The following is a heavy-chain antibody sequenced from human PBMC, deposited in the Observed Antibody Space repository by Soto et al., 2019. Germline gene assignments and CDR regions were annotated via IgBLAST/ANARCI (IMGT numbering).Heavy chain of an antibody. CDR3: AKDGPRDYYYYGMDV. CDR2: ISYDGSKE. CDR1: GFTFSSYG. Sequence: QVQLVESGGGVVQPGRSLRLSCSASGFTFSSYGMHWVRQAPGKGLEWVAVISYDGSKEYYADPMKGRFTISRDNTKNTLYLQMNSLRAEDTAVYYCAKDGPRDYYYYGMDVWGQGTTVTVSS. V-gene: IGHV3-30*18. J-gene: IGHJ6*02.